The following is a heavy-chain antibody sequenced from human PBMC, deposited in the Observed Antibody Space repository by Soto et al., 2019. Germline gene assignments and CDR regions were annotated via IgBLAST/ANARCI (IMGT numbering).Heavy chain of an antibody. CDR3: ARALHYYGSGSYYTGVDY. Sequence: QVQLVQSGAEVKKPGASVKVSCKASGYTFTSYAMHWVRQAPGQRLEWMGWINAGNGNTKYSQKFQGRVTITRDTSASTDYMELSSLRSEDTAVYYCARALHYYGSGSYYTGVDYWGQGTLVTVSS. V-gene: IGHV1-3*01. J-gene: IGHJ4*02. CDR1: GYTFTSYA. CDR2: INAGNGNT. D-gene: IGHD3-10*01.